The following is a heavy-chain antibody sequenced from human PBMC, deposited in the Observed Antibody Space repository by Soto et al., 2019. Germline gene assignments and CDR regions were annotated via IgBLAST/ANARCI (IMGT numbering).Heavy chain of an antibody. D-gene: IGHD1-26*01. CDR3: ARGGWALGYFDY. CDR2: INHSGST. Sequence: PSETLSLTCAVYGGSFSGYYWSWIRQPPGKGLEWIGEINHSGSTNYNPSLKSRVTISVDTSKNQFSLKLSSVTAADTAVYYCARGGWALGYFDYWGQGTLVTVS. V-gene: IGHV4-34*01. CDR1: GGSFSGYY. J-gene: IGHJ4*02.